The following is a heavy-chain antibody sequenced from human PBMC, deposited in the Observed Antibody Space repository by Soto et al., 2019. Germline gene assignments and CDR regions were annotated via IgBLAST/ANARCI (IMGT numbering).Heavy chain of an antibody. J-gene: IGHJ4*02. CDR1: GFTFGDYA. D-gene: IGHD6-19*01. Sequence: GGSLRLSCTASGFTFGDYAMSWFRQAPGKGLEWVGFIRSKAYGGTTEYAASVKGRFTISRDDSKSIAYLQMNSLKTEDTAVYYCTRYSSGWYLPLDYWGQGTLVTVSS. V-gene: IGHV3-49*03. CDR3: TRYSSGWYLPLDY. CDR2: IRSKAYGGTT.